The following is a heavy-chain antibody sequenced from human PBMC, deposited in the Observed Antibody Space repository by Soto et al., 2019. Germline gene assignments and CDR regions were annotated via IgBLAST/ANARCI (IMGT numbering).Heavy chain of an antibody. CDR1: GYTFTRYF. J-gene: IGHJ5*02. D-gene: IGHD2-2*02. CDR2: INPSGSRT. CDR3: ARRDCSDSNCYINWFDP. Sequence: GASVKVSCKASGYTFTRYFIHWVRQAPRQGLEWMGIINPSGSRTGYAQKFQGRVTMTRDTSTSTVYMELSGLTSEDTAVYYCARRDCSDSNCYINWFDPWGQGTQVTVSS. V-gene: IGHV1-46*01.